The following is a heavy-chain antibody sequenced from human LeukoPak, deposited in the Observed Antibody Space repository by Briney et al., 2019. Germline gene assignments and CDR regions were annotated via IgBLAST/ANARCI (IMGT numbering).Heavy chain of an antibody. V-gene: IGHV4-39*07. CDR3: ARGALYSSSWYIRYYFDY. CDR2: IYYSGST. CDR1: GGSISSSSYY. J-gene: IGHJ4*02. Sequence: PSETLSLTCTVSGGSISSSSYYWGWIRQPPGKGLEWIGSIYYSGSTYYNPSLKSRVTISVDTSKNQFSLKLSSVTAADTAVYYCARGALYSSSWYIRYYFDYWGQGTLVTVSS. D-gene: IGHD6-13*01.